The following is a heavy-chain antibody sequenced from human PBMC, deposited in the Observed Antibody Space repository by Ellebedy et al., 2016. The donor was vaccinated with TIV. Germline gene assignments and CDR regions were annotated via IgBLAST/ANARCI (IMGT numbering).Heavy chain of an antibody. J-gene: IGHJ5*02. CDR3: AADFGYGPNRRFDP. D-gene: IGHD5-12*01. CDR1: GYTFTGYY. V-gene: IGHV1-2*02. CDR2: INPNSGGT. Sequence: AASVKVSCKASGYTFTGYYMHWVRQAPGQGLEWMGWINPNSGGTNYAQKFQGRVTMTRDTSTSTAYMELSSLRSEDTAVYYCAADFGYGPNRRFDPWGQGTLVTVSS.